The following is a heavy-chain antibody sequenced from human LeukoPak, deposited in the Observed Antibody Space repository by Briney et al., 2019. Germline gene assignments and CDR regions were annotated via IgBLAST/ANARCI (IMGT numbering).Heavy chain of an antibody. CDR1: GFTFSSYG. Sequence: GRSLRLSCAASGFTFSSYGMHWVRRPPAKGLEWVAVISYDGSNKYYADSVKGRFTISRDNSKNTLYLQMNSLRAEDTAVYYCAKEDGDDTDYWGQGTLVTVSS. V-gene: IGHV3-30*18. CDR3: AKEDGDDTDY. D-gene: IGHD4-17*01. CDR2: ISYDGSNK. J-gene: IGHJ4*02.